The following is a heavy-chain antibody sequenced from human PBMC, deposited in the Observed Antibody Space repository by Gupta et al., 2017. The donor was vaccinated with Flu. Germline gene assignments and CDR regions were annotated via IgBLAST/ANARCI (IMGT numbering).Heavy chain of an antibody. D-gene: IGHD7-27*01. CDR3: ARNLWETGDFDY. V-gene: IGHV1-8*01. CDR2: MNPSSGNT. CDR1: GYTFTSYD. Sequence: QVQLVQSGAEVKEPWASVKVSCKASGYTFTSYDINWVRQATGQGLEWLGWMNPSSGNTGYAQKFQGRVILTRDISISTAYMDLSSLRSDDTAVYYCARNLWETGDFDYWGQGALVTVSS. J-gene: IGHJ4*02.